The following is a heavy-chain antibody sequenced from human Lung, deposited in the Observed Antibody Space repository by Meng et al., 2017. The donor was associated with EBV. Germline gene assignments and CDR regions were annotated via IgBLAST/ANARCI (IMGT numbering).Heavy chain of an antibody. D-gene: IGHD4-17*01. V-gene: IGHV4-34*01. CDR1: GVSFSRSC. CDR3: ARGFVKYTVTRVGNWFDP. CDR2: INHSART. J-gene: IGHJ5*02. Sequence: VELEQWGGGLLQLPEPRSLGCPVYGVSFSRSCWSWLRQPAGTGLEWIGEINHSARTNSNPSLKSRVTISVDTSKNQFSLKLSSVTAADTAVYYCARGFVKYTVTRVGNWFDPWGQGTLVTVSS.